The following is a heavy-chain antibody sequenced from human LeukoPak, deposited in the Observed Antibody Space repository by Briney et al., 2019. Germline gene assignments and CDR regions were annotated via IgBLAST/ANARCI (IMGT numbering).Heavy chain of an antibody. D-gene: IGHD1-14*01. V-gene: IGHV3-30*03. Sequence: GGSLRLSCAASGFTFSRYAMHWVRQAPGKGLEWVALISYDGSNKYYVDSVKGRFTISRDNSKYTLYLQMNSLRAEDTAVYYCTRDPRNLDYWGQGTLVTVSS. J-gene: IGHJ4*02. CDR1: GFTFSRYA. CDR3: TRDPRNLDY. CDR2: ISYDGSNK.